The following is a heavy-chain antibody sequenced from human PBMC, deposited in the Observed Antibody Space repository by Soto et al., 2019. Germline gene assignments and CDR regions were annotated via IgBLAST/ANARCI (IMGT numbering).Heavy chain of an antibody. Sequence: GGSLRLSCVVSGFTFSSYDMYWVRQAPGKGLEWVAVISNDGSKRNYADSVKGRFTISRDNSKNTLYLQVNSLRSEDTAVYYCAKGHVIGVAGSGMGVWGQGTTVTVSS. D-gene: IGHD6-19*01. CDR2: ISNDGSKR. CDR1: GFTFSSYD. CDR3: AKGHVIGVAGSGMGV. J-gene: IGHJ6*02. V-gene: IGHV3-30*18.